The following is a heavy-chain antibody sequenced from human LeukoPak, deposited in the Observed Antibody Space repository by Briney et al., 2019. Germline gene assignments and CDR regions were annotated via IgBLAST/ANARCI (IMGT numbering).Heavy chain of an antibody. J-gene: IGHJ6*03. CDR1: DGSTTGTCYY. V-gene: IGHV4-39*06. D-gene: IGHD4-17*01. Sequence: SETLSLTCTVSDGSTTGTCYYWGWFRQTPGKGPERNGNINYRGAVYYNPSLRSRATISLDPSKNQFPLRLTSVTAADTAVYFCARVTKYDNSRNNYYMDVWGKGTTVTVSS. CDR2: INYRGAV. CDR3: ARVTKYDNSRNNYYMDV.